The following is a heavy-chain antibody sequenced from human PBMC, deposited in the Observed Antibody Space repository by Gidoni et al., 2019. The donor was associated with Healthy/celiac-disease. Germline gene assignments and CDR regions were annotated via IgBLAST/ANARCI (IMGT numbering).Heavy chain of an antibody. CDR2: IWYDGSNK. J-gene: IGHJ4*02. CDR3: ARDSLAYDSSGYYFYY. D-gene: IGHD3-22*01. Sequence: QVQLVASGGGVVQPGRSLRLSCAASGFPFSSYGRHWVRQAPGKGLEWVAVIWYDGSNKYYADSVKGRFTISRDNSKNTLYLQMNSLRAEDTAVYYCARDSLAYDSSGYYFYYWGQGTLVTVSS. CDR1: GFPFSSYG. V-gene: IGHV3-33*01.